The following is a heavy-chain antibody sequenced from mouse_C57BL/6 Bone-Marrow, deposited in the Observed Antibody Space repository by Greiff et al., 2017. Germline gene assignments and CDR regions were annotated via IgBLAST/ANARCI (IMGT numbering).Heavy chain of an antibody. Sequence: QVQLQQSGAELVRPGTSVKVSCKASGYAFTNHLIEWVKQRPGQGLEWIGVINPGSGGTNYNEKFKGKATLTADKSSSTAYMQLSSLTSEDSAVYFCAREGETHWYFDVWGTGTTVTVSS. CDR3: AREGETHWYFDV. V-gene: IGHV1-54*01. CDR1: GYAFTNHL. CDR2: INPGSGGT. J-gene: IGHJ1*03.